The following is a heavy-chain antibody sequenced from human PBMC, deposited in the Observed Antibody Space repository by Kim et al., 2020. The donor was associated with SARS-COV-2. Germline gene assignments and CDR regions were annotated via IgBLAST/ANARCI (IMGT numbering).Heavy chain of an antibody. D-gene: IGHD3-10*01. CDR3: ARAGGRITMVRGVTAFDY. CDR2: INHSGST. Sequence: SETLSLTCAVYGGSFSGYYWSWIRQPPGKGLEWIGEINHSGSTNYNPSLKSRVTISVDTSKNQFSLKLSSVTAADTAVYYCARAGGRITMVRGVTAFDY. J-gene: IGHJ4*01. V-gene: IGHV4-34*01. CDR1: GGSFSGYY.